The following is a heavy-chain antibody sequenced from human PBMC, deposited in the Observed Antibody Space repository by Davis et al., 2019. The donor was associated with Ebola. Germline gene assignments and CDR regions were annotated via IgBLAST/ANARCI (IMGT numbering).Heavy chain of an antibody. CDR1: GFSFSSYW. CDR3: ARDRIVVVPAAIYYYYYGMDV. V-gene: IGHV3-7*01. J-gene: IGHJ6*02. D-gene: IGHD2-2*02. CDR2: ITQDGSEK. Sequence: GGSLRLSCAASGFSFSSYWMSWVRQAPGKGLEWVANITQDGSEKYYLDSVKGRFTISRDNAKNSLYLQMNSLRAEDTAVYYCARDRIVVVPAAIYYYYYGMDVWGQGTTVTVSS.